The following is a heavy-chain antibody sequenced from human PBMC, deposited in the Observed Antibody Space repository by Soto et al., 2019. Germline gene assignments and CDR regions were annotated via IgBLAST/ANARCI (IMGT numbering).Heavy chain of an antibody. Sequence: QVQLVQSGAEVKKPGSSVKVSCKASGGTFSSYTISWVRQAPGQGLEWMGRIIPILGIANYAQKFQGRVTITADKSTSTAYMELSSLRSEDTAVYYCARALPKYSGYDCFDYWGQGTLVTVSS. J-gene: IGHJ4*02. V-gene: IGHV1-69*02. D-gene: IGHD5-12*01. CDR3: ARALPKYSGYDCFDY. CDR2: IIPILGIA. CDR1: GGTFSSYT.